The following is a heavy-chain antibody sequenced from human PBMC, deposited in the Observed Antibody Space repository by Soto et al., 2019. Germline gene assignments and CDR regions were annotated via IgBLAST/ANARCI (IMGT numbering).Heavy chain of an antibody. CDR2: IYYSGTT. J-gene: IGHJ4*02. CDR1: VGSITSNSYF. D-gene: IGHD3-10*01. V-gene: IGHV4-39*01. Sequence: PSETLSLTCTVSVGSITSNSYFCAWIRQRPGKGLGWLGSIYYSGTTYYNPSLKSRVTISVDRSKNQFSLKLSSVTAADTAVYYCARVYMVRGTIIRYFDYWGQGTLVT. CDR3: ARVYMVRGTIIRYFDY.